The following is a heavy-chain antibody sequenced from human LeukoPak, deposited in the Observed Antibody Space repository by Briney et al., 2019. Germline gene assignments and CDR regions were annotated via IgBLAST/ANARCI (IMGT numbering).Heavy chain of an antibody. V-gene: IGHV3-11*01. D-gene: IGHD3-9*01. CDR2: ISSSGSTI. CDR3: ARDXXLRYFDWXGXQQXEGGHGAFDI. CDR1: GFTFSDYY. Sequence: PGGSLRLSCAASGFTFSDYYMSWIRQAPGKGLEWVSYISSSGSTIYYADSVKGRFTISRDNAKNSLYLQMNSLRAEDTAVYYCARDXXLRYFDWXGXQQXEGGHGAFDIWGQGTMVTVSS. J-gene: IGHJ3*02.